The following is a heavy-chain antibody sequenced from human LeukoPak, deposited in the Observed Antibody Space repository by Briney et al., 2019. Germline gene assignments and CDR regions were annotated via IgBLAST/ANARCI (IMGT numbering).Heavy chain of an antibody. Sequence: PGGSLRLSCAASGFTFSTYGIHWVRQAPGKGLEWVAFIRYDGTNKWYADSVKDRFTISRDNSKNTLYLQMNSLRVEDTAVYHCAKDRDYGDYPSAYYYYMDVWGNGTTVTVSS. D-gene: IGHD4-17*01. J-gene: IGHJ6*03. CDR3: AKDRDYGDYPSAYYYYMDV. CDR1: GFTFSTYG. V-gene: IGHV3-30*02. CDR2: IRYDGTNK.